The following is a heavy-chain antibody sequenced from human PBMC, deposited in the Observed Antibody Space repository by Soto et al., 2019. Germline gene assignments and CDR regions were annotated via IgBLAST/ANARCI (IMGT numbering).Heavy chain of an antibody. CDR3: AKVRRQFVKKATFDI. J-gene: IGHJ3*02. D-gene: IGHD3-10*01. Sequence: GGSLRLSCAATGFTFSSYTMTWVRQAPGKGLEWVSVISPSGGTTYYADSVKGRFTISRDNSKNTLYLQMNSLRVEETAVYYCAKVRRQFVKKATFDIWGQGTMVTVSS. V-gene: IGHV3-23*01. CDR1: GFTFSSYT. CDR2: ISPSGGTT.